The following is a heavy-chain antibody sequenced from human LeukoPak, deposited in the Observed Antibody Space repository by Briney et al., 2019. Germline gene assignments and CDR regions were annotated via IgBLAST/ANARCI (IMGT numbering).Heavy chain of an antibody. CDR1: GGTFSSYA. CDR2: IIPIFGTA. V-gene: IGHV1-69*01. D-gene: IGHD6-19*01. J-gene: IGHJ4*02. Sequence: GSSVKVSCKASGGTFSSYAISWVRQAPGQGLEWMGGIIPIFGTANYAQKFQGRVTITADESTGTAYMELSSLRSEDTAVYYCARVVGSGWSPDFDYWGQGTLVTVSS. CDR3: ARVVGSGWSPDFDY.